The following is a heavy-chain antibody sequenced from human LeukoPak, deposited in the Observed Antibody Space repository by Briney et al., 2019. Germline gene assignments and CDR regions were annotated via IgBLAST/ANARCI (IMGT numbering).Heavy chain of an antibody. D-gene: IGHD3-9*01. V-gene: IGHV3-9*01. CDR3: AKGRRSYYDILTGIGILGFDP. J-gene: IGHJ5*02. Sequence: PGGSLRLSCAASGFTFDDYAMHWVRQAPGKGLEWVSGISWNSGSIGYADSVKGRFTISRDNAKNSLYLQMNSLRAEDTALYYCAKGRRSYYDILTGIGILGFDPWGQGTLVTVSS. CDR2: ISWNSGSI. CDR1: GFTFDDYA.